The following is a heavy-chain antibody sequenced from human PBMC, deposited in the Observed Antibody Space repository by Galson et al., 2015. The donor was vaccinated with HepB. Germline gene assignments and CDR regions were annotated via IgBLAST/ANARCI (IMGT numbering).Heavy chain of an antibody. Sequence: SLRLSCAASGFTFSSYGMHWVRQAPGKGLEWVAVIWYDGSNKYYADSVKGRFTISRDNSKNTLYLQMNSLRAEDTAAYYCANIFGSGSSPEDAFDIWGQGTMVTVSS. J-gene: IGHJ3*02. CDR2: IWYDGSNK. D-gene: IGHD3-10*01. V-gene: IGHV3-33*06. CDR3: ANIFGSGSSPEDAFDI. CDR1: GFTFSSYG.